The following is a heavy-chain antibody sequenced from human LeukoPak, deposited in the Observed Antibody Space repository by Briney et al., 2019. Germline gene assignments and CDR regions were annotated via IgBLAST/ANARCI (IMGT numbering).Heavy chain of an antibody. V-gene: IGHV1-46*01. D-gene: IGHD2-15*01. CDR1: GYTFTSYD. Sequence: GASVKVSCKASGYTFTSYDINWVRQATGQGLEWMGIINPSGGSTSYAQKFQGRVTMTRDTSTSTVYMELSSLRSEDTAVYYCARDEGSSAKGDAFDIWGQGTMVTVSS. CDR3: ARDEGSSAKGDAFDI. CDR2: INPSGGST. J-gene: IGHJ3*02.